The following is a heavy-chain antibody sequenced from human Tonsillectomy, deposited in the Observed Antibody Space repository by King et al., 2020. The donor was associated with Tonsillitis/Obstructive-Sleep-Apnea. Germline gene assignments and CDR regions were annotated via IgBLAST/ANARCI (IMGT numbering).Heavy chain of an antibody. CDR3: AREGLFDY. Sequence: VQLVESGPEVKKPGASVKVSCKASGYTFTSYGISWVRQAPGQGLEWMGWISPYNDNTNYAQKFQGRVTLTTDTSTTTAYMGLRSLRSDDTAVYYCAREGLFDYWGQGTLVTVSS. V-gene: IGHV1-18*01. CDR2: ISPYNDNT. D-gene: IGHD5-12*01. J-gene: IGHJ4*02. CDR1: GYTFTSYG.